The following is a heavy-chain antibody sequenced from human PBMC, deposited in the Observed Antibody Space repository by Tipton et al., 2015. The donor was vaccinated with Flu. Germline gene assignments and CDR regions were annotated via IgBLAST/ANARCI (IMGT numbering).Heavy chain of an antibody. CDR3: ARRDYSNYVSEPKNWFDS. D-gene: IGHD4-11*01. CDR1: GGSLTSYY. V-gene: IGHV4-59*08. J-gene: IGHJ5*01. CDR2: TFHSGNT. Sequence: TLSLTCNVSGGSLTSYYWGWIRQPPGKGLEWIGNTFHSGNTYHNPSLKSRVTISVDTSKNQFSLKLSSVTAADTAVYYCARRDYSNYVSEPKNWFDSWGQGALVTVSS.